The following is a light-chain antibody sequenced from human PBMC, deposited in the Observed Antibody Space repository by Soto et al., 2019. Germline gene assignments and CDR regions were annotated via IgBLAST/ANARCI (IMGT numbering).Light chain of an antibody. CDR3: AAWDDSLNGAV. CDR1: SSNIGSKT. V-gene: IGLV1-44*01. CDR2: SNN. Sequence: QSVLTQPPSASGTPGQRVTISCSRSSSNIGSKTVNWYQQLPGTAPKLLIYSNNQRPSGVPDRFSGSKSGTSASLAISGLQSEDGADYYCAAWDDSLNGAVFGGGTKLTVL. J-gene: IGLJ3*02.